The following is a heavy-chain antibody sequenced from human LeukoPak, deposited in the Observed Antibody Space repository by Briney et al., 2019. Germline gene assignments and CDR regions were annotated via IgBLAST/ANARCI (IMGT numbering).Heavy chain of an antibody. CDR1: GYAFTSYG. CDR2: ISAYNGNT. CDR3: ARGGRITIFPSAFDI. J-gene: IGHJ3*02. V-gene: IGHV1-18*04. D-gene: IGHD3-9*01. Sequence: ASVKVSCKASGYAFTSYGISWVRQAPGQGLEWMGWISAYNGNTNYAQKLQGRVTMTTDTSTSTAYMELRSLRSDDTAVYYCARGGRITIFPSAFDIWGQGTMVTVSS.